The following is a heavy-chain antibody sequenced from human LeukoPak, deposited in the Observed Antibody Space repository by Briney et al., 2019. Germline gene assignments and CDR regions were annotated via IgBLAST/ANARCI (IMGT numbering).Heavy chain of an antibody. V-gene: IGHV3-43*02. CDR1: GFTFDDYA. CDR2: ISGDGGST. D-gene: IGHD2-2*01. J-gene: IGHJ5*02. Sequence: GGSLRLSCAASGFTFDDYAMHWVRQAPGKGLEWVSLISGDGGSTYYADPVKGRFTISRDNSKNSLYLQMNSLRTEDTALYYCAKDNRGGYCSSTSCYAWFDPWGQGTLVTVSS. CDR3: AKDNRGGYCSSTSCYAWFDP.